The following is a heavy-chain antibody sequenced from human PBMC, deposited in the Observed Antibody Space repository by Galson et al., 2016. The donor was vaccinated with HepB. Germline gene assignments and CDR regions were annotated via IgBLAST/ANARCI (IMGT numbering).Heavy chain of an antibody. J-gene: IGHJ5*02. CDR3: ARELTYYYGSGPDWFDP. D-gene: IGHD3-10*01. Sequence: SLRLSCAASGFNVSSYALHWVRQAPGKGLEWLALIWYGGTKKYYADSVKGRFTISRDNSKNTLYLQMNSLRAEDTAVYYCARELTYYYGSGPDWFDPWGQGTLVIVSS. V-gene: IGHV3-33*08. CDR1: GFNVSSYA. CDR2: IWYGGTKK.